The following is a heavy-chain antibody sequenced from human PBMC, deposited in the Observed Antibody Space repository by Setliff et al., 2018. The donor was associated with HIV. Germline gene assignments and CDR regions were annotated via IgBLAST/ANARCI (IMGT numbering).Heavy chain of an antibody. Sequence: LSLTCTVSGASISSSGSYWGWIRQSPGKGLQWIGSIYYNGSPYYNPSLRSRLTLSVDTSKNQFSLRLSSVTAADTAIYYCARDWNYVVDVWGKGTTVTVSS. J-gene: IGHJ6*04. D-gene: IGHD3-16*01. CDR2: IYYNGSP. CDR1: GASISSSGSY. CDR3: ARDWNYVVDV. V-gene: IGHV4-39*02.